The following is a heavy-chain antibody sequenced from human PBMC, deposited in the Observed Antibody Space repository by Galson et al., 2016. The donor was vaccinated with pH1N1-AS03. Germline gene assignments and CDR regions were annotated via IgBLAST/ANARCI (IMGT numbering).Heavy chain of an antibody. J-gene: IGHJ6*02. CDR1: GYTFTEYY. CDR2: INPNSGGT. Sequence: SVKVSCKASGYTFTEYYMYWVRQAPGRGLEWMGWINPNSGGTKSAQKFQGRVTMTRDTAINTAYMELSSLRSDDTAVYYCARGDYFGSGTYKPYYAMDVWGQGTTVTVSS. V-gene: IGHV1-2*02. D-gene: IGHD3-10*01. CDR3: ARGDYFGSGTYKPYYAMDV.